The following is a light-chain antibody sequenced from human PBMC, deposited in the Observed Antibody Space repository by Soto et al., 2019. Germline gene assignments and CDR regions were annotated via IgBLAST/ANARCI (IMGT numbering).Light chain of an antibody. CDR1: QGIRND. Sequence: DVPMTQSPSSLSASVGDRGTITCRTSQGIRNDLGWYQQKPGKPPKRLIYAASSLHSGVPSRFRGSGFGTEVTLTISSLQPEDFATYYCLQHNSYPRTFGGGTKVDIK. J-gene: IGKJ4*01. CDR3: LQHNSYPRT. V-gene: IGKV1-17*01. CDR2: AAS.